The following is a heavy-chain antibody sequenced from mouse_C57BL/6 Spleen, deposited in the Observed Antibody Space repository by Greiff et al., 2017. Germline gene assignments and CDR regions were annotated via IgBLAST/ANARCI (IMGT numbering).Heavy chain of an antibody. CDR3: ARHYGSSYNAMDY. J-gene: IGHJ4*01. CDR2: INPSTGGT. V-gene: IGHV1-43*01. D-gene: IGHD1-1*01. CDR1: GYSFTGYY. Sequence: VQLKQSGPELVKPGASVKISCKASGYSFTGYYMHWVKQSSEKSLEWIGEINPSTGGTSYNQKFKGKATLTVDKSSSTAYMQLKSLTSEDSAVYYCARHYGSSYNAMDYWGQGTSVTVSS.